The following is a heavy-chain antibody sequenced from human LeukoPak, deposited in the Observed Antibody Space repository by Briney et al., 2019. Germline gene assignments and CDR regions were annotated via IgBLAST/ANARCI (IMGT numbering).Heavy chain of an antibody. J-gene: IGHJ4*02. D-gene: IGHD3-22*01. CDR1: GYTFTGHY. CDR3: AATAHYDSSGYYSHSFDY. CDR2: INPNSGGT. V-gene: IGHV1-2*02. Sequence: ASVKVSCKASGYTFTGHYMHWVRQAPGQGFEWMGWINPNSGGTNYAQKFQGRVTMTRDTSISTAYMELSRLRSDDTAVYYCAATAHYDSSGYYSHSFDYWGQGTLVTVSS.